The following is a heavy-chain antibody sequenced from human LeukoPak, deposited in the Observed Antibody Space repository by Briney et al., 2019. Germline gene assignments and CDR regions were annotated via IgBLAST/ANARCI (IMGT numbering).Heavy chain of an antibody. Sequence: GGSLRLSCVASGFAFSSFAMSWVRQAPGKGLEWVSGLTGSGSTYHADSVKGRFTISRDNSKNTLSLQMNSLRAEDTAVYYCAKMKGWRLYNYCMDVWGKGTTVTVSS. D-gene: IGHD2-15*01. CDR1: GFAFSSFA. CDR3: AKMKGWRLYNYCMDV. CDR2: LTGSGST. V-gene: IGHV3-23*01. J-gene: IGHJ6*03.